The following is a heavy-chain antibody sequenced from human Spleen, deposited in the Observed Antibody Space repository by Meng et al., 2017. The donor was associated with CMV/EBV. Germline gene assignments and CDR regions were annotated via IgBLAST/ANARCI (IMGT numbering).Heavy chain of an antibody. CDR1: GFAFDDYA. CDR2: ISSNGGSV. D-gene: IGHD3-16*01. Sequence: GGSLRLSCAASGFAFDDYAMHWVRQAPGKGLEWVSGISSNGGSVGYADSVKGRFTISRDNAKNSLSLRMNSLRPEDTALFYCVKDSRRSLIRGGDSYFDYWGQGTLVTVSS. J-gene: IGHJ4*02. CDR3: VKDSRRSLIRGGDSYFDY. V-gene: IGHV3-9*01.